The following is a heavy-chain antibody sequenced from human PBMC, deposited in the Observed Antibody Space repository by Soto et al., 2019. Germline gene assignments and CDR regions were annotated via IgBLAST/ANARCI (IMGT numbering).Heavy chain of an antibody. V-gene: IGHV1-8*01. CDR1: GYTFTSYD. D-gene: IGHD4-17*01. CDR2: MNPNSGNT. J-gene: IGHJ4*02. Sequence: QVQLVQSGAEVKKPGASVKVSCKASGYTFTSYDINWVRQATGQGLEWMGWMNPNSGNTGYEQKFQGRVSMTRNTSMSTGDMELRSLRCEDTAVYYCARSTNDYGDRHWGQGTLVTVSS. CDR3: ARSTNDYGDRH.